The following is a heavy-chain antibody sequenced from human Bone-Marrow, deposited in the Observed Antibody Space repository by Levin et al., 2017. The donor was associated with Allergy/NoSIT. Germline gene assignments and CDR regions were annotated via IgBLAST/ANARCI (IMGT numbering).Heavy chain of an antibody. Sequence: SVKVSCKASGGTFSSYAISWVRQAPGQGLEWMGGIIPIFGTANYAQKFQGRVTITADKSTSTAYMELSSLRSEDTAVYYCARDLGTAMVTGYYYGMDVWGQGTTVTVSS. D-gene: IGHD5-18*01. CDR1: GGTFSSYA. J-gene: IGHJ6*02. V-gene: IGHV1-69*06. CDR2: IIPIFGTA. CDR3: ARDLGTAMVTGYYYGMDV.